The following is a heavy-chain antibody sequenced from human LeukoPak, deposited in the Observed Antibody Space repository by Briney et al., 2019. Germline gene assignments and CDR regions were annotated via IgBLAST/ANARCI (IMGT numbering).Heavy chain of an antibody. CDR1: GFTFSDHI. CDR2: VSGSGSTV. J-gene: IGHJ4*02. CDR3: VRLFAS. V-gene: IGHV3-48*01. Sequence: GGSLRLSCAASGFTFSDHIMNWVRQLPGKRLEWVAYVSGSGSTVYYADSVKGRFTISRDNGKSSLYLQMNSLRVEDTALYYCVRLFASWGQETLVTVSP.